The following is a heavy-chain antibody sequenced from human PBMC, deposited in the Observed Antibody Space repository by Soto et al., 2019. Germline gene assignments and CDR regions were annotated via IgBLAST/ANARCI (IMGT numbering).Heavy chain of an antibody. CDR1: GFTFSSYW. CDR2: INSDGSST. CDR3: ARAPYNWNYGWFDP. J-gene: IGHJ5*02. D-gene: IGHD1-7*01. Sequence: EVQLVESGGGLVQPGGSLRLSCAASGFTFSSYWMHWVRQAPGKGLVWVSRINSDGSSTSYADSVKGRFTISRDNAKNTLYLQMNSLRAEDTAVYYCARAPYNWNYGWFDPWGQGTLVTVSS. V-gene: IGHV3-74*01.